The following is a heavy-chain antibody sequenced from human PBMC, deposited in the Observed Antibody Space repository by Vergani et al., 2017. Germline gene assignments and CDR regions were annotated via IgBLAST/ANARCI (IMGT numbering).Heavy chain of an antibody. D-gene: IGHD3-16*01. Sequence: QVQLQQWGAGLLKPSETLSLTCAVYGGSFSGYYWSWIRQPPGKGLEWIGEINHSGSTNYNPSLKSRVTISVDTSKNQFSLKLSSVTAADTAVYYCAGGTSDYAYYYYYGMDVWGQGTTVTVSS. V-gene: IGHV4-34*01. J-gene: IGHJ6*02. CDR1: GGSFSGYY. CDR3: AGGTSDYAYYYYYGMDV. CDR2: INHSGST.